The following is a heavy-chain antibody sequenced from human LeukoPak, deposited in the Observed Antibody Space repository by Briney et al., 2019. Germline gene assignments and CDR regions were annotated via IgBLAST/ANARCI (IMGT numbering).Heavy chain of an antibody. CDR2: LHYSGST. Sequence: SETLSLTCTVSGASISSSYWSWIRQTPGTGLEWIAYLHYSGSTKYNPSLNSRVATSVDTAKNQFSLELNSVTAADTAVYYCARGFFDSSGYSNAFDIWGQGTMVTVSS. D-gene: IGHD3-22*01. J-gene: IGHJ3*02. CDR3: ARGFFDSSGYSNAFDI. V-gene: IGHV4-59*12. CDR1: GASISSSY.